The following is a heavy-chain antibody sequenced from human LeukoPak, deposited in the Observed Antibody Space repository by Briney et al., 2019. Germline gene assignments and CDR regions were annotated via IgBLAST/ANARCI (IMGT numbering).Heavy chain of an antibody. CDR3: VAWGNSGNS. Sequence: GRSLRLSCAASGFTFSSYGMHWVRQAPGKGLEWVAVISYDGSDKYSADSVKGRFTISRDNSKNTLYLQMNSLRAEDTAVYYCVAWGNSGNSWGQGTMVIVSS. V-gene: IGHV3-30*03. J-gene: IGHJ3*01. CDR1: GFTFSSYG. CDR2: ISYDGSDK. D-gene: IGHD1-26*01.